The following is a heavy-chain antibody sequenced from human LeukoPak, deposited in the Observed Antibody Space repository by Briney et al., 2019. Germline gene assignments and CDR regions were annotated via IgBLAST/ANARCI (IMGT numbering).Heavy chain of an antibody. CDR1: GFTFSHYA. CDR3: ARHGGGYSSPGAFDI. D-gene: IGHD5-18*01. V-gene: IGHV3-30-3*01. CDR2: ISYDGNDK. J-gene: IGHJ3*02. Sequence: GGSLRLSCAASGFTFSHYAMHWVRQAPGKGLEWVAVISYDGNDKYYADSVKGRFTISRDNSKNTLYLQMNSLRAEDTAVYYCARHGGGYSSPGAFDIWGQGTMVTVSS.